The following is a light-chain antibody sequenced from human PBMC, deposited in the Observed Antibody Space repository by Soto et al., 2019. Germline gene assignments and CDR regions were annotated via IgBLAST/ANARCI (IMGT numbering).Light chain of an antibody. CDR2: NAS. Sequence: DIQMTQSPSTLSGSVGDRVTITCRASQTISSWLSWYQQKPGKAPKLLIYNASTLESGVPSRFSGGGSGAEFTLTIRSLQPDDVAAYYCQHYSSYPKAFGQGTKVDI. CDR3: QHYSSYPKA. J-gene: IGKJ1*01. V-gene: IGKV1-5*01. CDR1: QTISSW.